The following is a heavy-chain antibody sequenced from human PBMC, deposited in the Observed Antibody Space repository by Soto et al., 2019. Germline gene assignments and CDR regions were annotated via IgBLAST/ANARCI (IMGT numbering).Heavy chain of an antibody. Sequence: GGSLRLSCAASGFTFSSYAMSWVRQAPGKGLEWVSAISGSGGSTYYADSVKGRFTISRDNSKNTLYLQMNSLRAEDTAVYYCAKVLYSSSWHTYYYYGMDVWGQGTTVTVSS. CDR1: GFTFSSYA. CDR2: ISGSGGST. CDR3: AKVLYSSSWHTYYYYGMDV. V-gene: IGHV3-23*01. J-gene: IGHJ6*02. D-gene: IGHD6-13*01.